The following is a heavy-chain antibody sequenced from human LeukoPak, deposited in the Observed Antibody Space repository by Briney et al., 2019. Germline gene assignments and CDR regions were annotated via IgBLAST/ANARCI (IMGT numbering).Heavy chain of an antibody. CDR3: ARGHDLAKRSIDY. V-gene: IGHV3-23*01. CDR2: ISGSGGST. J-gene: IGHJ4*02. CDR1: GFTFSSYA. D-gene: IGHD1-1*01. Sequence: GGSLRLSCAASGFTFSSYAMSWVRQAPGKGLEWVSAISGSGGSTYYADSVKGRFTISRDNVKNSLYLQMNSLRDEDTAVYYCARGHDLAKRSIDYWGQGTLVTVSS.